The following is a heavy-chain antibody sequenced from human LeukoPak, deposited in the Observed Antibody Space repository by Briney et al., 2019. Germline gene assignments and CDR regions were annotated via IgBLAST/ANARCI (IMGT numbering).Heavy chain of an antibody. Sequence: SETLSLTCTVSGGSISSYYWSWIRQPPGKGLEWIGEINHSGSTNYNPSLKSRVTISVDTSKNQFPLKLSSVTAADTAVYYCAGETGFKRRYFDYWGQGTLVTVSS. D-gene: IGHD3-9*01. CDR1: GGSISSYY. CDR2: INHSGST. J-gene: IGHJ4*02. CDR3: AGETGFKRRYFDY. V-gene: IGHV4-34*01.